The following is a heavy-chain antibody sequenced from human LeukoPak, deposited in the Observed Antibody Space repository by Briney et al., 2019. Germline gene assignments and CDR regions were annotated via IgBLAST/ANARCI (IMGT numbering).Heavy chain of an antibody. J-gene: IGHJ6*03. CDR2: IYHSRST. V-gene: IGHV4-38-2*02. D-gene: IGHD6-19*01. CDR1: GYSIGSGYY. CDR3: ARDAPTGGWYGNYYYYMDV. Sequence: PSETLSLTCAVSGYSIGSGYYWGWIRQPPGKGLEWIGSIYHSRSTYYNPSLKSRVTISVDTSKNQFSLKLSSVTAADTAVYYCARDAPTGGWYGNYYYYMDVWGKGTTVTVSS.